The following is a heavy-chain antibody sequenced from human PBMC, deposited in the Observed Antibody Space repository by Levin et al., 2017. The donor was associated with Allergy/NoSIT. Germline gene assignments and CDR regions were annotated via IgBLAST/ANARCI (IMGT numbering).Heavy chain of an antibody. J-gene: IGHJ4*02. V-gene: IGHV1-18*01. CDR1: GYTFTSYG. D-gene: IGHD3-3*01. CDR2: INPYNGHT. Sequence: EASVKVSCKASGYTFTSYGVTWVRQAPGQGLEWMGWINPYNGHTNYARNVQGRVTMTTDTSTTTAYMELRSLRFDDTAVYYCARGSGSSAGGLDYWGQGSLVTVSS. CDR3: ARGSGSSAGGLDY.